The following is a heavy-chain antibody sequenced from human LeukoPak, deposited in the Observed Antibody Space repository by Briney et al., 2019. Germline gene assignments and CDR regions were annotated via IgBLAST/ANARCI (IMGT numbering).Heavy chain of an antibody. D-gene: IGHD3-3*01. J-gene: IGHJ5*02. Sequence: GGSLRLSCAASGFTFSISGMNWVRQAPGKGLEGVSSISPDSNFIPQADSVKGRFTISRDNAKNSVYLQMESLRVEDTAVYYCANFQTVGIKPFEHWGQGTLVTVSS. CDR2: ISPDSNFI. CDR3: ANFQTVGIKPFEH. CDR1: GFTFSISG. V-gene: IGHV3-21*01.